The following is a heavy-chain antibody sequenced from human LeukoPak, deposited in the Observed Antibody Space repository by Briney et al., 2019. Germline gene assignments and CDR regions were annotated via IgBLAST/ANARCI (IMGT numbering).Heavy chain of an antibody. D-gene: IGHD3-22*01. J-gene: IGHJ1*01. V-gene: IGHV1-69*08. CDR3: ARDQSPYYYDSSGYYGYFQH. CDR1: GDTLSSYS. Sequence: ASVKVSCKASGDTLSSYSISWVRQAPGQGLEWMGRIIPIIDTPNYAQKFHGRVTITADTSTTTAYMELSSLRSEDTAVYYCARDQSPYYYDSSGYYGYFQHWGQGTLVTVSS. CDR2: IIPIIDTP.